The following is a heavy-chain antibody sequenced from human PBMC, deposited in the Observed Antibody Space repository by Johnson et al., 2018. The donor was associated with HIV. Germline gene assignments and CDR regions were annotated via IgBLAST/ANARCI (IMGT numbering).Heavy chain of an antibody. J-gene: IGHJ3*02. CDR3: AREDVSSGGAFDI. V-gene: IGHV3-30-3*01. Sequence: QVQLVESGGGVVQPGRSLRLSCAASGFTFSSYAMHWVRQAPGKGLEWVAVISYDGSNKYYADSVKGRFTISRDISTNTVYLQMNSLSPEDTAVYYCAREDVSSGGAFDIWGQGTMVTVSS. D-gene: IGHD2-15*01. CDR1: GFTFSSYA. CDR2: ISYDGSNK.